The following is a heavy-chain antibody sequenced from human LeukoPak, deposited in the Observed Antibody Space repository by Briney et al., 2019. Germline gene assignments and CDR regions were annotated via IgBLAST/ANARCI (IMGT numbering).Heavy chain of an antibody. V-gene: IGHV1-69*13. J-gene: IGHJ4*02. Sequence: ASVKVSRKASGGTLSRYAISWVRQAPGHGRECMGGIFPIFGTAKYAQMFQGRVTITADESTSTAYMELSSLRSEDTAVYYCARSHEDNRNYCGSGSYYQYYFDYWGQGTLVTVSS. CDR3: ARSHEDNRNYCGSGSYYQYYFDY. CDR2: IFPIFGTA. CDR1: GGTLSRYA. D-gene: IGHD3-10*01.